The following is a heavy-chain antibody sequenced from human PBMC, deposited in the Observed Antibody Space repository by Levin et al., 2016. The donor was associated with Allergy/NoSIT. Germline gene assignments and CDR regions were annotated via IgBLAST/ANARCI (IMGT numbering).Heavy chain of an antibody. Sequence: GGSLRLSCAASGFTFSNAWMSWVRQAPGKGLEWVGRIKSKTDGGTTDYAAPVKGRFTISRDDSKNTLYLQMNSLKTEDTAVYYCTAMPSAGLAKALDYWGQGTLVTVSS. D-gene: IGHD2-2*01. CDR3: TAMPSAGLAKALDY. CDR2: IKSKTDGGTT. J-gene: IGHJ4*02. CDR1: GFTFSNAW. V-gene: IGHV3-15*01.